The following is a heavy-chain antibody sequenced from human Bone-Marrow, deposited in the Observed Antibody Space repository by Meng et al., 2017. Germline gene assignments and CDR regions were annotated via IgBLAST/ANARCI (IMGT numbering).Heavy chain of an antibody. J-gene: IGHJ6*02. CDR1: GGSISSYY. D-gene: IGHD3-10*01. CDR3: ARDRVLVTMVRGVIPYYYGMDV. Sequence: GSLRLSCTVPGGSISSYYWSWIRQPPGKGLEWIGYIYYSGSTNYNPSLKSRVTISVDTSKNQFSLKLSSVTAADTAVYYCARDRVLVTMVRGVIPYYYGMDVWGQGTTVTVS. CDR2: IYYSGST. V-gene: IGHV4-59*01.